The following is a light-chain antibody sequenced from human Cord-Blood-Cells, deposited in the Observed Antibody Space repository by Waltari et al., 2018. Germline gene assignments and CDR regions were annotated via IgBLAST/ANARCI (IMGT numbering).Light chain of an antibody. J-gene: IGLJ2*01. CDR1: SSDVGGYNY. Sequence: QSALTQPASVSGSPGQSITISCTGTSSDVGGYNYVSWSQQHPVKAPKLMIYEVSNRPSGVSNRFSGSKSGNTASLTISGLQAEDEADYYCSSYTSSSTLVFGGGTKLTVL. CDR3: SSYTSSSTLV. CDR2: EVS. V-gene: IGLV2-14*01.